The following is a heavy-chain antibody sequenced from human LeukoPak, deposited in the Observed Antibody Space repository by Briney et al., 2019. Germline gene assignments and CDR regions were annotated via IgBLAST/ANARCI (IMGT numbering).Heavy chain of an antibody. J-gene: IGHJ4*02. V-gene: IGHV3-23*01. CDR1: GFTFSSYG. CDR2: ISGSGGST. CDR3: ARELIVVVPAAMFGY. Sequence: GGSLRLSCAASGFTFSSYGMSWVRQAPGKGLEWVSAISGSGGSTYYADSVKGRFTISRDNSKNTLYLQMNSLRAEDTAVYYCARELIVVVPAAMFGYWGQGTLVTVSS. D-gene: IGHD2-2*01.